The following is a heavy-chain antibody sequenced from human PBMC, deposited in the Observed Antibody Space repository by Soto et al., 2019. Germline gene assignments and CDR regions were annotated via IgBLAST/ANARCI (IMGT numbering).Heavy chain of an antibody. CDR1: GGSFSGYY. CDR3: ARGGAVAYSYYYGMDV. J-gene: IGHJ6*02. V-gene: IGHV4-34*01. CDR2: INHSGST. Sequence: TLSLTCAVYGGSFSGYYWSWIRQTPGKGLEWIGEINHSGSTNYNPSLKSRVTISLDTSKNQFSLKLSSVTAADTAVYYCARGGAVAYSYYYGMDVWGQGTTVTVSS. D-gene: IGHD6-19*01.